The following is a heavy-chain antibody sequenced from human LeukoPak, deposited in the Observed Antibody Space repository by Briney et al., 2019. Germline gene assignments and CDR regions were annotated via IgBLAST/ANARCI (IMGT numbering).Heavy chain of an antibody. CDR3: ARYYYDSSGVFDY. V-gene: IGHV1-69*13. Sequence: GASVKVSCKASGGTFSSYAISWVRQAPGQGLEWMGGIIPIFGTANYAQKFQGRVTITADESTSTAYMELSSLRSEDTAVYYCARYYYDSSGVFDYWGQRTLVTVSS. J-gene: IGHJ4*02. CDR1: GGTFSSYA. CDR2: IIPIFGTA. D-gene: IGHD3-22*01.